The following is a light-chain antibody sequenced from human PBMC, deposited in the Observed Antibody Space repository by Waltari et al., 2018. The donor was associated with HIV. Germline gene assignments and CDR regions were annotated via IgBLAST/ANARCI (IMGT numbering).Light chain of an antibody. V-gene: IGKV3-20*01. J-gene: IGKJ1*01. CDR1: QTISSMS. CDR2: GAS. CDR3: QQYGTFPRT. Sequence: EIVLTQSPRTPSLSPGERATLSCRASQTISSMSLAWYQQKPGQAPRLVISGASYRATGFPDRFSGSGSGTDFTLTIHRLEPEDFAVYYCQQYGTFPRTFGQGTKVEIK.